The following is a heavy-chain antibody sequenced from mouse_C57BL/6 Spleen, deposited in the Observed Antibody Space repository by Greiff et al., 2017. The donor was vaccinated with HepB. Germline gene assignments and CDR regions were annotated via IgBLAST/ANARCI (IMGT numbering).Heavy chain of an antibody. D-gene: IGHD2-3*01. CDR2: IDPANGNT. J-gene: IGHJ3*01. CDR3: ASRADGYSMFAY. Sequence: DVQLVESVAELVRPGASVKLSCTASGFNIKNTYMHWVKQRPEQGLEWIGRIDPANGNTKYAPKFQGKATITADPSSNTAYLQLSSLTSEDTAIYYCASRADGYSMFAYWGQGTLVTVSA. V-gene: IGHV14-3*01. CDR1: GFNIKNTY.